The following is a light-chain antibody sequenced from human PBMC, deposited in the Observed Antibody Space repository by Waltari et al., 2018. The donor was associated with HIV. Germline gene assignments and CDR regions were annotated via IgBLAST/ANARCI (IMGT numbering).Light chain of an antibody. J-gene: IGLJ1*01. CDR1: ALTNKY. CDR2: EDR. V-gene: IGLV3-10*01. CDR3: YSTDSSLNGI. Sequence: SYELTQPPSVSVSPGQTARITRSGDALTNKYAYWYHQKSGQAPVLVIYEDRKRPSGIPGRISGSSSGTMATLTISGAQVEDGGDYYCYSTDSSLNGIFGTGTTVTVL.